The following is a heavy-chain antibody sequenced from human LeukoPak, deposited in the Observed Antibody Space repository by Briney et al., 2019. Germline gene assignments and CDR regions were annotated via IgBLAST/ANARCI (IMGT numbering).Heavy chain of an antibody. CDR3: AREPYDYGVQFDY. V-gene: IGHV1-69*06. J-gene: IGHJ4*02. CDR1: GGTFSSYA. CDR2: IIPIFGTA. D-gene: IGHD4-17*01. Sequence: SVKVSCKASGGTFSSYAISWVRQAPGQGLEWMGGIIPIFGTANYAQKFQGRVTITADKSTSTAYMELSRLRSDDTAVYYCAREPYDYGVQFDYWGQGTLVTVSS.